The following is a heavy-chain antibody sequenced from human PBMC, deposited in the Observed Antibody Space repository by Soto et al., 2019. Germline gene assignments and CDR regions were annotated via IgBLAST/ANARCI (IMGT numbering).Heavy chain of an antibody. J-gene: IGHJ4*02. Sequence: QVQLQESGPGLVKPSQTLSLTCTVSGDSISGGASYWIWIRQRHGKRLEWIGSMYDRGRFYYHPTLKDRALVSSDTSKNQFSLSVSSVTAADTAVYYCARAPETPPIVRVVVPYFFASWGQGHPVTFAS. CDR2: MYDRGRF. CDR3: ARAPETPPIVRVVVPYFFAS. CDR1: GDSISGGASY. D-gene: IGHD3-16*02. V-gene: IGHV4-31*03.